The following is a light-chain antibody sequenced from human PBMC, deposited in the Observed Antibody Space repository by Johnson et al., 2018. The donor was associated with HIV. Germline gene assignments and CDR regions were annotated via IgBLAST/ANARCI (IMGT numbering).Light chain of an antibody. J-gene: IGLJ1*01. CDR2: DNA. V-gene: IGLV1-51*01. Sequence: QSVLTQPPSVSAAPGQKVTISCSGSSPNIGNNYVSWYQQVPGTASKLLIYDNAQRHSGIPDRFSGSKSGTSATLGITGLQTGYEADYYCGTAESSMSAGDVFGTGTKVTVL. CDR1: SPNIGNNY. CDR3: GTAESSMSAGDV.